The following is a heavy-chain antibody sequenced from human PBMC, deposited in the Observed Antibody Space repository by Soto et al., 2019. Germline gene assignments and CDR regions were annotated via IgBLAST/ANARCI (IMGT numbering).Heavy chain of an antibody. D-gene: IGHD3-10*01. CDR1: GGTFSSYT. Sequence: QVQLVQSGAEVKKPGSSVKVSCQASGGTFSSYTISWVRQAPGQGLEWMGRIIPILGIANYAQKFQGRVTITADKATSTAYMELSSLRSEDTAVYYCARGGQYGSGVWGYWGQGTLVTVSS. J-gene: IGHJ4*02. V-gene: IGHV1-69*02. CDR2: IIPILGIA. CDR3: ARGGQYGSGVWGY.